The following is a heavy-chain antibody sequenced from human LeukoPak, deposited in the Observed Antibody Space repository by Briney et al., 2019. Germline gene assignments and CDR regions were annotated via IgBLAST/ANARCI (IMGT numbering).Heavy chain of an antibody. CDR3: SRGGAARPDY. V-gene: IGHV3-48*03. J-gene: IGHJ4*02. D-gene: IGHD6-6*01. Sequence: GGSLRLSCAASGFTFSSYEMNWVRQAPGKGLEWVSYISSTSTNIAYADSVKGRFTISRDNVRNILSLQINSLRVEDTSVYYCSRGGAARPDYWGQGTLVTVSS. CDR2: ISSTSTNI. CDR1: GFTFSSYE.